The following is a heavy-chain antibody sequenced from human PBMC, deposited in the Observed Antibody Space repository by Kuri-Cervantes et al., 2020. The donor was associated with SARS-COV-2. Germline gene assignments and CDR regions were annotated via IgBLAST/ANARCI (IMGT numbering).Heavy chain of an antibody. CDR2: ISGGST. Sequence: GESLKISCAASGFTVSSNEMSWVRQAPGKGLEWVSSISGGSTYYADSVKGRFTTSRDNYKNTLYLQMNSLRAEDTAVYYCAKDYYSSSSNYFDYWGQGTLVTVSS. CDR3: AKDYYSSSSNYFDY. J-gene: IGHJ4*02. CDR1: GFTVSSNE. V-gene: IGHV3-38-3*01. D-gene: IGHD6-6*01.